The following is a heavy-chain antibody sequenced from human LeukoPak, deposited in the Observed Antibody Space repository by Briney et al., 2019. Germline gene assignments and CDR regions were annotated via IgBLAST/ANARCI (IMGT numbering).Heavy chain of an antibody. V-gene: IGHV3-23*01. CDR3: AKVKVSGYDKGYFDY. D-gene: IGHD3-3*01. Sequence: GGSLRLSCAASGFTFSSYAMNWVRLAPGKGLEWVSIISSSGGRTYYSDSVKGRFTISRDNSKNTLYLQMNSLRVEDTAVYYCAKVKVSGYDKGYFDYWGQGTLVTVSS. J-gene: IGHJ4*02. CDR2: ISSSGGRT. CDR1: GFTFSSYA.